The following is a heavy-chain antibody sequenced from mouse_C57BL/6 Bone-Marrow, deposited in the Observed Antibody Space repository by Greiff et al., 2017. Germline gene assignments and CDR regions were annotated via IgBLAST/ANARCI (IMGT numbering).Heavy chain of an antibody. CDR1: GFTFSSYA. V-gene: IGHV5-4*01. Sequence: EVKLVESGGGLVKPGGSLKLSCAASGFTFSSYAMSWVRQTPEKRLEWVATISDGGSYTYYPDNVKGRFTISRDNAKNNLYLQMSHLKSEDTAMYDCAREDGYYPAWFAYWGQGTLVTVSA. CDR3: AREDGYYPAWFAY. CDR2: ISDGGSYT. D-gene: IGHD2-3*01. J-gene: IGHJ3*01.